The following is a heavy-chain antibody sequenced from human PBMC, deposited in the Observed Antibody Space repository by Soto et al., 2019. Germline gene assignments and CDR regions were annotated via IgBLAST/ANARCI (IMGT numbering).Heavy chain of an antibody. CDR3: VKTYGY. CDR1: GFTFSSNT. D-gene: IGHD3-10*01. CDR2: ISSSGGTT. J-gene: IGHJ4*02. V-gene: IGHV3-64D*06. Sequence: GGSLRLSCSASGFTFSSNTMHWVRQAPGKGLEYVSAISSSGGTTLYVDSVKGRFTISRDNSNSTPYLQMSSLRAEDTAVYYCVKTYGYWGQGTLVTVSS.